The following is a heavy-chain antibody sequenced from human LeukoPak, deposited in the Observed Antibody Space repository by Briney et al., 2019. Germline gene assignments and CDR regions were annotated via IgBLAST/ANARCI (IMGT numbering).Heavy chain of an antibody. CDR1: GGTFSSYA. Sequence: SVKVSCKASGGTFSSYAISWVRQAPGQGLEWMGRIIPILGIANYAQKFQGRVTITADKSTSTAYMELSSLRSEDTAVYYCARDRREMATIPYFDYWGQGTLVTVSS. D-gene: IGHD5-24*01. J-gene: IGHJ4*02. V-gene: IGHV1-69*04. CDR2: IIPILGIA. CDR3: ARDRREMATIPYFDY.